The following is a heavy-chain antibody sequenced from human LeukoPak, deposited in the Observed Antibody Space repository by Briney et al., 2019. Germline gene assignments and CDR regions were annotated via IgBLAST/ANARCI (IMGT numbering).Heavy chain of an antibody. CDR1: GFTFSSYA. CDR3: ATGDGDGYNPFDY. CDR2: ISSNGGST. D-gene: IGHD5-24*01. J-gene: IGHJ4*02. V-gene: IGHV3-64*01. Sequence: GGSLRLSCAASGFTFSSYAMHWVRQAPGKGLEYVSAISSNGGSTYYANSVKGRFTISRDNSKNTLYLQMGSLRAEDMAVYYCATGDGDGYNPFDYWGQGTLVTVSS.